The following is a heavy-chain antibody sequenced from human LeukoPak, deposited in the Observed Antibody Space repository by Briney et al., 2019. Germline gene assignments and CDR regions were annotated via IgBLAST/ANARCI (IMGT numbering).Heavy chain of an antibody. CDR1: GGSFSGYY. J-gene: IGHJ4*02. CDR2: INHSGST. V-gene: IGHV4-34*01. D-gene: IGHD1-26*01. Sequence: SETLSLTCAVYGGSFSGYYWSWIRQPPGKGLEWIGEINHSGSTNYNPSLKSRVTISVDTSKNQFSLKLSSVTAADTAVYYCARGGRTFGGTLYWGQGTLVTVSS. CDR3: ARGGRTFGGTLY.